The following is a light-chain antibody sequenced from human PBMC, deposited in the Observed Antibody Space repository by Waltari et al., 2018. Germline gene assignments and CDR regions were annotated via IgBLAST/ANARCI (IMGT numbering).Light chain of an antibody. V-gene: IGLV8-61*01. CDR3: VLYMGGGIL. CDR2: STN. J-gene: IGLJ3*02. CDR1: SVSVSTPYY. Sequence: QTVVTQEPSFSVSPGGTVTLTCGLRSVSVSTPYYPSGYQQTPGQAPRPLIYSTNTRSSGVPVRTSGSILGNKAALTITGAQADDESDYYCVLYMGGGILFGGGTKLTVL.